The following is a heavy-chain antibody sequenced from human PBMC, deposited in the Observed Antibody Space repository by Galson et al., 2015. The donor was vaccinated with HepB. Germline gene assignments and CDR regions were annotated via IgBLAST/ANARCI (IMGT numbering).Heavy chain of an antibody. V-gene: IGHV3-74*01. Sequence: SLRLSCAASGFTFSSYWMHWVRQAPGKGLVWVSRINSDGSSTSYADSVKGRFTISRDNAKNTLYLQMNSLRAEDTAVYYCARVTSRGHLYDSAHPFDYWGQGTLVTVSS. CDR3: ARVTSRGHLYDSAHPFDY. D-gene: IGHD3-22*01. CDR2: INSDGSST. J-gene: IGHJ4*02. CDR1: GFTFSSYW.